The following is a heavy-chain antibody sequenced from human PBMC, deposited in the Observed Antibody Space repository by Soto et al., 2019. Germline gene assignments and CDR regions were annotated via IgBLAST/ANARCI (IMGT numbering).Heavy chain of an antibody. CDR3: ARLFGRYGWFDP. CDR1: GLNVTRNY. J-gene: IGHJ5*02. D-gene: IGHD2-21*01. CDR2: MSSGVYT. V-gene: IGHV3-53*01. Sequence: LRRSCAASGLNVTRNYMSWVRQAPGKGLEWVSVMSSGVYTYYADSVKGRFTISRDNSKNTLFLQINSLITEDTAVYYCARLFGRYGWFDPWGQGTLVTVSS.